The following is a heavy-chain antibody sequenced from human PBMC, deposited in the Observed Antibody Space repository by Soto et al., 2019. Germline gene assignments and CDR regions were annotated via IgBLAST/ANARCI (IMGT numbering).Heavy chain of an antibody. D-gene: IGHD5-12*01. J-gene: IGHJ6*02. CDR3: ARDQDRATITFLYYYYYAMDV. CDR1: GFTFSSYA. Sequence: QVQLVESGGGVVQPGRSLRLSCAASGFTFSSYAMHWVRQAPGKGLEWVAVISYDGSNKYYADSVKGRFTISRDNSKNTLYLQMNSLRAEDTAVYYCARDQDRATITFLYYYYYAMDVWGQGTTVTVSS. CDR2: ISYDGSNK. V-gene: IGHV3-30-3*01.